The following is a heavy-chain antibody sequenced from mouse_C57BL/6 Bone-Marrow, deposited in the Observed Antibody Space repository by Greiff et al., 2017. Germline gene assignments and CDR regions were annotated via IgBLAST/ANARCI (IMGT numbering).Heavy chain of an antibody. D-gene: IGHD1-1*01. CDR1: GFSLTSYG. CDR3: ARSDTTVVGRFDY. Sequence: VKLMESGPGLVQPSQSLSITCTVSGFSLTSYGVHWVRQSPGKGLEWLGVIWSGGSTDYNAAFISRLSISKDNSKCQVFFKMNSLQADDTAIYYCARSDTTVVGRFDYWGQGTTLTVSS. J-gene: IGHJ2*01. V-gene: IGHV2-2*01. CDR2: IWSGGST.